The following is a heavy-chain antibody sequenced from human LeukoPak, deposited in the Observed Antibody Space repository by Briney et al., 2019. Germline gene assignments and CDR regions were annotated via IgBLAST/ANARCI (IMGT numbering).Heavy chain of an antibody. CDR1: GGSVRSYY. D-gene: IGHD2-2*01. V-gene: IGHV4-59*02. J-gene: IGHJ3*02. CDR3: ATPSSDFLFRALDI. CDR2: IYYSGST. Sequence: SETLSLTCTVSGGSVRSYYWSWIRQPPREELEWSGYIYYSGSTDYNPSLTMRVTISADTSKNQLSLKVTSVTAAATAVYYCATPSSDFLFRALDIWGQGAMVTVSS.